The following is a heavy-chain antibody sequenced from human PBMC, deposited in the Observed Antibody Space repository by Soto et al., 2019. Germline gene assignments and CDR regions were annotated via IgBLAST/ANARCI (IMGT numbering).Heavy chain of an antibody. CDR3: ARVRGGLWFGELLAWFDP. CDR1: GGSISSGDYY. CDR2: IYYSGST. J-gene: IGHJ5*02. V-gene: IGHV4-30-4*01. D-gene: IGHD3-10*01. Sequence: PSETLSPTCTVSGGSISSGDYYWSWIRQPPGKGLEWIGYIYYSGSTYYNPSLKSRVTISVDTSNNQFSLKLSSVPAADTAVYYCARVRGGLWFGELLAWFDPWGQGTLVTVSS.